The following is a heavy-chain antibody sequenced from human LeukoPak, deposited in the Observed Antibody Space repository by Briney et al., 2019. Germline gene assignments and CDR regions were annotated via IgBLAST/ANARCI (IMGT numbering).Heavy chain of an antibody. CDR3: ARDPIAVAGRGVDDY. Sequence: SETLSLTCTVSGYSISSGYYWGWIRQPPGKGLEWIGSIYHSGSTYYNPCLKSRVTISVDTSKNQFSLKLSSVTAADTAVYYCARDPIAVAGRGVDDYWGQGTLVTVSS. CDR1: GYSISSGYY. D-gene: IGHD6-19*01. V-gene: IGHV4-38-2*02. CDR2: IYHSGST. J-gene: IGHJ4*02.